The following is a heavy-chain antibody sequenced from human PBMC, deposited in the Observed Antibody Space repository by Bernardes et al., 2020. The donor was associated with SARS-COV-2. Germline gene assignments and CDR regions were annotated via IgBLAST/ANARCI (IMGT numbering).Heavy chain of an antibody. CDR2: INHSGST. Sequence: SETLSLTCAVYGVSFSGYYWSWIRQPPGQGLEWIWEINHSGSTNYNPSPKSRVTITVDTSKNQFSLKLSSVTAADTAVYYCARDGSSYGMDVWGQGTTVTVSS. V-gene: IGHV4-34*01. D-gene: IGHD3-10*01. J-gene: IGHJ6*02. CDR1: GVSFSGYY. CDR3: ARDGSSYGMDV.